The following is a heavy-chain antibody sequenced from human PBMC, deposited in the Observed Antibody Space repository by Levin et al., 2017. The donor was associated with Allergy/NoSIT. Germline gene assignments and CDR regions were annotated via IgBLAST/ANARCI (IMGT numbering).Heavy chain of an antibody. Sequence: PGGSLRLSCAASGFTFSSYSMNWVRQAPGKGLEWVSSISSSSSYIYYADSVKGRFTISRDNAKNSLYLQMNSLRAEDTAVYYCARDAGGNTSPAFDIWGQGTMVTVSS. CDR3: ARDAGGNTSPAFDI. D-gene: IGHD4-23*01. V-gene: IGHV3-21*01. CDR1: GFTFSSYS. J-gene: IGHJ3*02. CDR2: ISSSSSYI.